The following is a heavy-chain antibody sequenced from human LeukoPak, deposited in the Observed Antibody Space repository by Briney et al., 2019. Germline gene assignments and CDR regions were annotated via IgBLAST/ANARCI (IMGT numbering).Heavy chain of an antibody. Sequence: SETLSLTCAVYGGSFSGYYWSWIRQPPGKGLEWIGEINHSGSTNYNPSLKSRATISVDTSKNQFSLKLSSVTAADAAVYYCARGRGSSSSVYHYYFDYWGQGTLVTVSS. V-gene: IGHV4-34*01. D-gene: IGHD6-6*01. CDR2: INHSGST. CDR3: ARGRGSSSSVYHYYFDY. J-gene: IGHJ4*02. CDR1: GGSFSGYY.